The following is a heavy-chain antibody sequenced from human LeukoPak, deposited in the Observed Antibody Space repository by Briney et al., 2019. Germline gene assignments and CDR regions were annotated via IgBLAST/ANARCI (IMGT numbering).Heavy chain of an antibody. V-gene: IGHV4-59*01. CDR1: GGSISSYY. D-gene: IGHD2-8*01. J-gene: IGHJ4*02. CDR3: ARDTGTRGFDY. CDR2: IYYSGST. Sequence: SETLSLTCTVSGGSISSYYWSWLRQPPGKGLEWIGYIYYSGSTNYSPSLKSRVTISVDTSKNQFSLKLSSVTAADTAVYYCARDTGTRGFDYWGQGTLVTVSS.